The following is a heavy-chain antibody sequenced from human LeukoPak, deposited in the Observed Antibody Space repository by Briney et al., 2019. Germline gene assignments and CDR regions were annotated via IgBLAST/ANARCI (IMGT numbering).Heavy chain of an antibody. J-gene: IGHJ4*02. CDR2: ISYDGSNK. Sequence: GGSLRLSCAASGFTFSSYGMHWVRQAPGKGLEWVAVISYDGSNKYYADSVKGRFTISRDNSKNTLYLQMNSPRAEDTAVYYCAKGGDSLFDYWGQGTLVTVSS. V-gene: IGHV3-30*18. CDR1: GFTFSSYG. D-gene: IGHD4-17*01. CDR3: AKGGDSLFDY.